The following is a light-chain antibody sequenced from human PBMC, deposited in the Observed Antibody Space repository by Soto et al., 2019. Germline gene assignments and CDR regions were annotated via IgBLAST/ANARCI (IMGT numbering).Light chain of an antibody. J-gene: IGKJ2*01. CDR1: QSISTY. V-gene: IGKV1-39*01. CDR2: AAS. CDR3: QQSYGVPYT. Sequence: DIPMTQSPSSLSASVGDRVTIPCRASQSISTYLNWYQQKPGKAPTLLIYAASSLQSGVPSRFSGSGSGTDFTLTISSLQPEDFATYFCQQSYGVPYTFGQGTKLETK.